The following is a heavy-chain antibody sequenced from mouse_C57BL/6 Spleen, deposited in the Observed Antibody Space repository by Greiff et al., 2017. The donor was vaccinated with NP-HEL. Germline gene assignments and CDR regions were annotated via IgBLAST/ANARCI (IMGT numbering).Heavy chain of an antibody. J-gene: IGHJ3*01. CDR2: ISYDGSN. Sequence: EVKLEESGPGLVKPSQSLSLTCSVTGYSITSGYYWNWIRQLPGNKLEWMGYISYDGSNNYNPSLKNRISITRDTSKNQFFLKLNSVTTEDTATYYCARYDYDGFAYWGQGTLVTVSA. V-gene: IGHV3-6*01. CDR3: ARYDYDGFAY. CDR1: GYSITSGYY. D-gene: IGHD2-4*01.